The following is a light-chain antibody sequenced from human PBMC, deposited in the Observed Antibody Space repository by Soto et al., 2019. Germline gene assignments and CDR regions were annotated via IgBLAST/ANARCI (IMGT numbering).Light chain of an antibody. V-gene: IGLV1-44*01. CDR3: CSYAGSYTLYV. CDR1: SSNIGSNT. CDR2: S. J-gene: IGLJ1*01. Sequence: QSVLTQPPSASGTPGQRVTISCSGSSSNIGSNTVNWYQQLPGTAPKLLIYSKRPSGVPDRFSGSKSGNTASLTISGLQAEDEADYYCCSYAGSYTLYVFGTGTKVTVL.